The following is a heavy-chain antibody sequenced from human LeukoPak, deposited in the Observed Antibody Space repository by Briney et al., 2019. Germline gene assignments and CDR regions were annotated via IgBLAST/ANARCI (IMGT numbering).Heavy chain of an antibody. CDR2: IYYSGST. CDR1: GASVSSGSYY. J-gene: IGHJ3*02. D-gene: IGHD2-2*01. CDR3: ARYCSSTSCSDSAFDI. V-gene: IGHV4-61*01. Sequence: SETLSLTCTVSGASVSSGSYYWSWIRQPPGRGLEYIGYIYYSGSTNYNPSLKSRVTISADTSKNQFSLKLSSVTAADTALYYCARYCSSTSCSDSAFDIWGQGTMVTVSS.